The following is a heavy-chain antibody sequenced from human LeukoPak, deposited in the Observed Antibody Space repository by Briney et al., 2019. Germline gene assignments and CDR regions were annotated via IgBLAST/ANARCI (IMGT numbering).Heavy chain of an antibody. V-gene: IGHV4-34*01. CDR2: INHSGST. CDR1: GGSFSGYY. Sequence: SETLSLTCAVYGGSFSGYYWSWIRQPPGKGLEWIGEINHSGSTNYNPSLKSRVTISVDTSKNQFSLKLSFVTAADTAVYYCARGLGRRWLQPSYFDYWGQGTLVTVSS. CDR3: ARGLGRRWLQPSYFDY. J-gene: IGHJ4*02. D-gene: IGHD5-24*01.